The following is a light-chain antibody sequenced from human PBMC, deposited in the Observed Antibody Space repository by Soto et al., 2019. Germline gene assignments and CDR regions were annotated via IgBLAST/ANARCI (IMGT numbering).Light chain of an antibody. V-gene: IGKV1-27*01. CDR1: QGISNY. CDR2: AAS. J-gene: IGKJ3*01. Sequence: DIQMTQSPSSLSASVGDRVTITCRASQGISNYLAWYQQKPGKVPKLLIYAASTLQSGVPSRFSGSGSGTDFTLNISSLQPEDVATYYCQKYNSALTFGPGTKVDIK. CDR3: QKYNSALT.